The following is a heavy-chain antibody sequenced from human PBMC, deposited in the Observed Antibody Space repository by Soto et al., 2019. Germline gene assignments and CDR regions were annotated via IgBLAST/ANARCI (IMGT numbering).Heavy chain of an antibody. J-gene: IGHJ5*02. CDR2: IYHSGST. CDR1: GGSISSGGYS. Sequence: TSETLSLTCAVSGGSISSGGYSWSWIRQPPGKGLEWIGYIYHSGSTYYNPSLKSRVTISVDRPKNQFSLKLSSVTAADTAVYYCARVPGPWGQGTLVTVSS. V-gene: IGHV4-30-2*01. CDR3: ARVPGP.